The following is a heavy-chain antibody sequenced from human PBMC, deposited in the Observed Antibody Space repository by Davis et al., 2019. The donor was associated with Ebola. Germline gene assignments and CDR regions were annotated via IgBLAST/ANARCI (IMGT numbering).Heavy chain of an antibody. CDR1: GYTFTGYY. Sequence: ASVQVSCKASGYTFTGYYMHWVRQAPGQGLEWMGWINPNSGGTNYAQKFQGRVTMTRDTSISTAYMELSSLRSEDTAVYYCARLWELQGYYYGMDVWGQGTTVTVSS. CDR3: ARLWELQGYYYGMDV. D-gene: IGHD1-26*01. V-gene: IGHV1-2*02. CDR2: INPNSGGT. J-gene: IGHJ6*02.